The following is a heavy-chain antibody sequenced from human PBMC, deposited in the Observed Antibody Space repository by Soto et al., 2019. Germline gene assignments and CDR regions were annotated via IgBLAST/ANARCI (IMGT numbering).Heavy chain of an antibody. J-gene: IGHJ5*02. CDR1: GLTFSSYS. D-gene: IGHD3-16*02. V-gene: IGHV3-21*01. CDR2: ISSSSSYK. Sequence: PGGSLRLSCAASGLTFSSYSMNWVRQAPGKGLEWVSSISSSSSYKDYADSVKGRFTISRDNAENSLYLQMNSRRAEDTAVYSCAIDLGDYVWGSYRYLFDPWGQGTLVTVSS. CDR3: AIDLGDYVWGSYRYLFDP.